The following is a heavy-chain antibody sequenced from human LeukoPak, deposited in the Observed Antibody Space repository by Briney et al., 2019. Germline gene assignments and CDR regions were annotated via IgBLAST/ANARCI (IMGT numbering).Heavy chain of an antibody. J-gene: IGHJ4*02. CDR1: GFTFSNYW. Sequence: GSLRLSCAASGFTFSNYWMSWVRQAPGKGLEWVANIRQDGSEKYYVNSVKGRFTISRDNAKNSLYLQMNSLRAEDTAVYYCARAYFEYWGQGTLVTVSS. V-gene: IGHV3-7*04. CDR2: IRQDGSEK. CDR3: ARAYFEY.